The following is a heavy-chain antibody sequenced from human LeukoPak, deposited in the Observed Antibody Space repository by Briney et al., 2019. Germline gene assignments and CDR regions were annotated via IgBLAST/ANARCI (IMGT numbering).Heavy chain of an antibody. Sequence: GGSLRLSCAASGFTFSSYEMNWVRQAPGKGLEWVSHISSSGRTMYYADSVKGRFTISRDNAKNSLYLQMNSLRAEDTAVYYCARQPYTVGAYYFDYWGQGTLVTVSS. CDR2: ISSSGRTM. CDR1: GFTFSSYE. D-gene: IGHD1-26*01. V-gene: IGHV3-48*03. J-gene: IGHJ4*02. CDR3: ARQPYTVGAYYFDY.